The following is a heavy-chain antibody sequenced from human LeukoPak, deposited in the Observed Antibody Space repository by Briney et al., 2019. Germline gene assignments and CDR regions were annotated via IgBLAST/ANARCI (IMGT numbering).Heavy chain of an antibody. CDR3: ASALIVPTPVPFDF. CDR2: IKQDGSEK. V-gene: IGHV3-7*03. CDR1: GFTFSSYW. D-gene: IGHD5-12*01. J-gene: IGHJ4*02. Sequence: QPGGSLRLSCAASGFTFSSYWMSWVRQAPGKGLEWVANIKQDGSEKFYVDSVKGRFTISRDNAKNSLYLQMNSLRADDTAVYYCASALIVPTPVPFDFWGQGTLVTVSS.